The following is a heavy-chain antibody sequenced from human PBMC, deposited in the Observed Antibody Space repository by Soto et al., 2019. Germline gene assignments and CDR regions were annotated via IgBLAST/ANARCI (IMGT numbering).Heavy chain of an antibody. V-gene: IGHV4-39*01. J-gene: IGHJ6*02. D-gene: IGHD3-3*01. CDR2: IYYSGST. CDR3: ARLSGGVVIEGYYFGMDV. CDR1: GVSIGSSSAY. Sequence: SETLSLTCTVSGVSIGSSSAYWGWIRQPPGQGLEWIGTIYYSGSTYYNPSLSSRLIISADTAKNQFSLKLSSVTAADTAVYYCARLSGGVVIEGYYFGMDVWGQGTKVTVYS.